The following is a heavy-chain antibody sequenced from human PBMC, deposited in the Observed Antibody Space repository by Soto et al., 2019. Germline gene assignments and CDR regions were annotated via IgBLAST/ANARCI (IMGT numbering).Heavy chain of an antibody. Sequence: SETLSLTCSVSGGSIVDYYWSWIRQPPGKGLEWIGFIYYTGNTRYNPSLGSRVTISLDTSKNQFSLKLTSATAADTAFYYCARDVNRWELRGFFDPWGRGALGTVS. CDR1: GGSIVDYY. D-gene: IGHD1-7*01. V-gene: IGHV4-59*01. CDR2: IYYTGNT. J-gene: IGHJ5*02. CDR3: ARDVNRWELRGFFDP.